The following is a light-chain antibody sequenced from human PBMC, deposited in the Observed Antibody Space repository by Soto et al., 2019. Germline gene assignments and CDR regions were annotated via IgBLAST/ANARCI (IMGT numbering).Light chain of an antibody. CDR1: QSVSSN. J-gene: IGKJ5*01. CDR3: QQYGSSPIT. Sequence: EIVLTQPPGTLSLSPGERATLSCRASQSVSSNLAWYQQKAGQAPRLLIYGASSRATGIPDRFSGSGSGTDFTLTITRLEPEDFAVYYCQQYGSSPITFGQGTRLEIK. CDR2: GAS. V-gene: IGKV3-20*01.